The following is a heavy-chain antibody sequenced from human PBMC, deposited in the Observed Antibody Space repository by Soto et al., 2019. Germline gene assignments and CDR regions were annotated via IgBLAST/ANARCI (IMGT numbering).Heavy chain of an antibody. CDR3: ARAAIALAGSRYYFDY. CDR2: IYYSWST. V-gene: IGHV4-59*01. CDR1: GDSIRSYY. D-gene: IGHD6-19*01. J-gene: IGHJ4*02. Sequence: SEPLSLTCTVSGDSIRSYYWSWIRQPPGKGLEWIGYIYYSWSTNYNPFLESRVTISVDKSKNQFSLKLSSVTAADTAVYYCARAAIALAGSRYYFDYWGQGTLVTVSS.